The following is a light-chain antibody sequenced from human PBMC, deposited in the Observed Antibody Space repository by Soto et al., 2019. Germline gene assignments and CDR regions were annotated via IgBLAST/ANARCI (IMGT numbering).Light chain of an antibody. CDR3: QQYYSTPRT. V-gene: IGKV4-1*01. CDR1: QSVLYSSNNKNY. Sequence: DIVMTQSPDSLAVSLGERATINCKSSQSVLYSSNNKNYLAWYQQKPGQPPKLLIYWASTRESGVPDRFSGSGSGTDFTLTISSLHAEDVAAYYCQQYYSTPRTFGQGTKVEIK. CDR2: WAS. J-gene: IGKJ1*01.